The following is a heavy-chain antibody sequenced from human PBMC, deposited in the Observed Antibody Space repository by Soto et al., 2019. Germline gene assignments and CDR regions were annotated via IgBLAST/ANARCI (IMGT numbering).Heavy chain of an antibody. CDR1: YGSISVSNFF. CDR3: ARTTGRHLDF. Sequence: LQLQEFGPGLVKPWETLSLTCTVSYGSISVSNFFWGWVRQPPGKGLEWIGTIDYSGTAYFNPYLGTRVTFPVDTSKNQFSLTLYSVTAADTAVYYCARTTGRHLDFWGQGNLVTVSS. CDR2: IDYSGTA. D-gene: IGHD4-4*01. V-gene: IGHV4-39*01. J-gene: IGHJ4*02.